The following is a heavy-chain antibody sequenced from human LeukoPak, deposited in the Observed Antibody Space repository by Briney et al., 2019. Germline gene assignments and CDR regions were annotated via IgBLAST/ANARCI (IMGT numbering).Heavy chain of an antibody. Sequence: GGSLRLSCAASGFTLSSYWMHWVRHAAGNGLGWVSLILSEGSSTSYADSVKGRSTIARDNAKNTLYLQMNSLRAEDTAVYYCAAMGYCAGGSCHDFYGMDVWGQGTTVTVSS. CDR3: AAMGYCAGGSCHDFYGMDV. CDR1: GFTLSSYW. D-gene: IGHD2-15*01. V-gene: IGHV3-74*01. CDR2: ILSEGSST. J-gene: IGHJ6*02.